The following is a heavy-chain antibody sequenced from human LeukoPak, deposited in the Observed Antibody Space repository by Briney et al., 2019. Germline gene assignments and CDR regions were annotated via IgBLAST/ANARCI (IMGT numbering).Heavy chain of an antibody. J-gene: IGHJ4*02. CDR3: ARETPSRFFDY. V-gene: IGHV1-2*02. CDR2: INPNSGGT. D-gene: IGHD4-23*01. CDR1: GYTFTGYY. Sequence: VASVKVSCKASGYTFTGYYMHWVRQAPGQGLEWMGWINPNSGGTNYAQKFQGRVTMTRDTSTSTVYMELSSLGSEDTAVYFCARETPSRFFDYWGQGTLVTVSS.